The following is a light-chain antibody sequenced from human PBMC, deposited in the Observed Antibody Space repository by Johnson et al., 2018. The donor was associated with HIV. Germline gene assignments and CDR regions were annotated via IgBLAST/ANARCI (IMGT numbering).Light chain of an antibody. V-gene: IGLV1-51*01. CDR3: GTWDSSLSAGGANYV. J-gene: IGLJ1*01. CDR2: DNN. Sequence: QSVLTQPPSVSAAPGQKVTISCSGSSSNIGNNYVSWYQQLPGTAPKLLIYDNNNRPSGIPDRFSGSQSGTSATLGITGLQTGDEADYYCGTWDSSLSAGGANYVFGTGTKVTVL. CDR1: SSNIGNNY.